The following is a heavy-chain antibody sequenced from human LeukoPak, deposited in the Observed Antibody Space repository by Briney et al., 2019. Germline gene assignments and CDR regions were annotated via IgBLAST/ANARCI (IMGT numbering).Heavy chain of an antibody. CDR2: ISAYNGNT. V-gene: IGHV1-18*01. Sequence: ASVKVSCKASGYTFTSYTITWVRQAPGQGLEWMGWISAYNGNTNYAQKFQGRVTMTEDTSTDTAYMELSSLRSEDTAVYYCATGVGATRSGWFDPWGQGTLVTVSS. D-gene: IGHD1-26*01. CDR1: GYTFTSYT. CDR3: ATGVGATRSGWFDP. J-gene: IGHJ5*02.